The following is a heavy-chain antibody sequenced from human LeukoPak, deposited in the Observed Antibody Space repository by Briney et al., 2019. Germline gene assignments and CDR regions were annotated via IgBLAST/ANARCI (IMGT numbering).Heavy chain of an antibody. CDR1: GFTFSSYS. V-gene: IGHV3-21*01. J-gene: IGHJ4*02. Sequence: GGSLRLSCAASGFTFSSYSMNWVRQAPGKGLEWVSSISSSSSYIYYADSVKGRFTISRDNAKNPLYLQMNSLRAEDTAVYYCARDADRYCSGGSCYADYWGQGTLVTVSS. CDR3: ARDADRYCSGGSCYADY. CDR2: ISSSSSYI. D-gene: IGHD2-15*01.